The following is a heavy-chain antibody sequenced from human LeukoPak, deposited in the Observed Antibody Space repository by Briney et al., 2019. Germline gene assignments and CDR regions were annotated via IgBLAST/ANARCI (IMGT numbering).Heavy chain of an antibody. CDR1: GYTFTSYY. J-gene: IGHJ5*02. CDR3: ARDESYDFWSGNPSRAFDP. D-gene: IGHD3-3*01. CDR2: INPNSGGT. Sequence: ASVKVSCKASGYTFTSYYMHWVRQAPGQGLEWMGWINPNSGGTNYAQKFQGRVTMTRDTSISTAYMELSRLRSDDTAVYYCARDESYDFWSGNPSRAFDPWGQGTLVTVSS. V-gene: IGHV1-2*02.